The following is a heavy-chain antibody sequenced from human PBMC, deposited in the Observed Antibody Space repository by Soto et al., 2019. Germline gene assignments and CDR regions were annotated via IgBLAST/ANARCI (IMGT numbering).Heavy chain of an antibody. J-gene: IGHJ5*02. D-gene: IGHD2-15*01. CDR3: ARFQKTIGFTS. V-gene: IGHV1-46*01. Sequence: ASVKVSCKASGYTFTNYYIHWVRQAPGQGLEWMGIINPSGGSTGYAQKFQGRVTMTRDTSTSTVYMELSSLRSEDTAMYYCARFQKTIGFTSWGQGTPVTVSS. CDR2: INPSGGST. CDR1: GYTFTNYY.